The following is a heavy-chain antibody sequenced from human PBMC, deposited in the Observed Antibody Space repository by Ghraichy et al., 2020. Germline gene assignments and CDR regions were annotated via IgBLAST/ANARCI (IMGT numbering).Heavy chain of an antibody. CDR1: GFTLSNFW. Sequence: LSLTCAASGFTLSNFWVHWVHQVPGKGLVWVSRINGEGSSTSYADSVRGRFSISRDNAKNTVFLQMNSLRAEDTALYYCMRDWRNYGMDVWGQGTTVTVSS. D-gene: IGHD3-3*01. J-gene: IGHJ6*02. CDR2: INGEGSST. CDR3: MRDWRNYGMDV. V-gene: IGHV3-74*01.